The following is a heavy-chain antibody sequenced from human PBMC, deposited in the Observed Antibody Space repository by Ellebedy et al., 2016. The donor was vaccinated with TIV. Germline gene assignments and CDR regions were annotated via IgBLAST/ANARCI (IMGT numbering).Heavy chain of an antibody. Sequence: GGSLRLSCAASGFTFSSYWMHWVRQAPGKGLVWVSRINSDGSSTSYADSVKGRFTISRDNAKNTLYLQMNSLRAEDTAVYYCARDQGKIWFGELFGGMDVWGQGTTVTVSS. CDR3: ARDQGKIWFGELFGGMDV. V-gene: IGHV3-74*01. CDR2: INSDGSST. D-gene: IGHD3-10*01. CDR1: GFTFSSYW. J-gene: IGHJ6*02.